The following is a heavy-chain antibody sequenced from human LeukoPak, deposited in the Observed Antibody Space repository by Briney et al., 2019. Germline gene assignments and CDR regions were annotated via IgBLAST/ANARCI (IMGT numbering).Heavy chain of an antibody. D-gene: IGHD2-15*01. CDR1: GLTFNSYA. V-gene: IGHV3-23*01. CDR2: ISGSGGST. CDR3: AKGRCSGGSCYGRGFDY. J-gene: IGHJ4*02. Sequence: PGGSLRFSCAASGLTFNSYAMSWVRQAPGKGLEWVSAISGSGGSTCYADSVKGRFTISRDNSKNTLYLQMNSLRAEDTAVYYCAKGRCSGGSCYGRGFDYWGQGTLVTVSS.